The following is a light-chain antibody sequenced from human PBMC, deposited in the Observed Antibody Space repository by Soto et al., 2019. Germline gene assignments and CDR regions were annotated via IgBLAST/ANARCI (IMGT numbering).Light chain of an antibody. CDR2: GAS. V-gene: IGKV3-20*01. J-gene: IGKJ3*01. CDR1: QSISSSY. Sequence: EIVLTQSPGTLSVFPGERVTLSCRASQSISSSYLAWYQQRPGQAPRLLIFGASYRATGIPDRFSGSGSGTDFTLTISRLEPEDFAVYYCQQYNSSPPEFTFGPGTKVDSK. CDR3: QQYNSSPPEFT.